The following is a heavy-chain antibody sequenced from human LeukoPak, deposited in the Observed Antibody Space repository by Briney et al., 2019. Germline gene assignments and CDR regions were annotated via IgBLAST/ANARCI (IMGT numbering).Heavy chain of an antibody. J-gene: IGHJ5*02. CDR2: ISSSSSTI. Sequence: GGSLRLSCAASGFTFSSYSMNWVRQAPGKGLEWVSYISSSSSTIYYADSVKGRFTISRDNAKNSLYLQMNSLRAEDTAVYYCARDRDVDTAMVDGNWFDPWGQGTLVTVSS. CDR3: ARDRDVDTAMVDGNWFDP. CDR1: GFTFSSYS. D-gene: IGHD5-18*01. V-gene: IGHV3-48*01.